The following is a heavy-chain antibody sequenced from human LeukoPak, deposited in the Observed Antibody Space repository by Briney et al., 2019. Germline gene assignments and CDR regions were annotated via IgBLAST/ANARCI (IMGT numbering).Heavy chain of an antibody. CDR2: INPSGGST. Sequence: ASVKVSCKASGYTFTSYYMHWVRQAPGQGLEWMGIINPSGGSTSYAQKFQGRVTMTRDTSTSTVYMELSSLRSEDTAVYYCASAVGYCSSTSCPFDYWGQGTPVTVSS. CDR1: GYTFTSYY. D-gene: IGHD2-2*01. V-gene: IGHV1-46*01. J-gene: IGHJ4*02. CDR3: ASAVGYCSSTSCPFDY.